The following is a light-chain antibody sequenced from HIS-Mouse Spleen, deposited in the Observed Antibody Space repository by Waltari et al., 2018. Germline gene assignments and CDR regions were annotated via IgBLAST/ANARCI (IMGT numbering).Light chain of an antibody. Sequence: EIVLTQSPATLSLSPGEIAPLSCRASQSVTSYLAWYQQKPGQAPRLLIYDASNRATGIPARFSGSGSGTDFTLTISSLEPEDFAVYYCQQRSNWPPLTFGGGTKVEIK. CDR1: QSVTSY. CDR3: QQRSNWPPLT. V-gene: IGKV3-11*01. CDR2: DAS. J-gene: IGKJ4*01.